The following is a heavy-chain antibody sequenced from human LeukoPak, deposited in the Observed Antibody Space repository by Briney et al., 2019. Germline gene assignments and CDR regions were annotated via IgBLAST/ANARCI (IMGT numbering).Heavy chain of an antibody. CDR1: GFTFSGYS. D-gene: IGHD4-11*01. V-gene: IGHV3-21*01. CDR3: ARAHPGDYSDFQFDY. CDR2: ISSSSSYI. Sequence: GGSLRLSCAVSGFTFSGYSMNWVRQAPGKGLEWVSFISSSSSYIYYADSVKGRFTISRDNAKNSLYLQMNSLRAEDTAVYYCARAHPGDYSDFQFDYWGQGTLVTVSS. J-gene: IGHJ4*02.